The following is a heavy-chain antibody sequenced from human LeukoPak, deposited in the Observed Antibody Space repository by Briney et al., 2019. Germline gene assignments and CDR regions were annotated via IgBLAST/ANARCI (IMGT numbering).Heavy chain of an antibody. CDR1: GFTFSSYW. CDR2: INSDGSST. Sequence: GGSLRLSCAASGFTFSSYWMHWVRQAPGKGLVWVSRINSDGSSTSYADSVKGRFTISRDNAKNTLYLQMNSLRAEDTAVYYCAKDSYSGSYGAFDIWGQGTMVTVSS. V-gene: IGHV3-74*01. CDR3: AKDSYSGSYGAFDI. J-gene: IGHJ3*02. D-gene: IGHD1-26*01.